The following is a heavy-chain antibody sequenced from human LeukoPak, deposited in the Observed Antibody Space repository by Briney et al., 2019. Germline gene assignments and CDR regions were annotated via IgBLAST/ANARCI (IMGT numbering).Heavy chain of an antibody. J-gene: IGHJ4*02. Sequence: PSGTLSLTCTVSGGSINSYYWNWIRQPAGKGLEWIGHIQTSGSTKYNPSLKSRVTMSIDTSKNQFSLNLYSVTAADTAVYYCATNYTAVSAFDSWGQGTLVTVSS. CDR3: ATNYTAVSAFDS. CDR2: IQTSGST. CDR1: GGSINSYY. V-gene: IGHV4-4*07. D-gene: IGHD6-19*01.